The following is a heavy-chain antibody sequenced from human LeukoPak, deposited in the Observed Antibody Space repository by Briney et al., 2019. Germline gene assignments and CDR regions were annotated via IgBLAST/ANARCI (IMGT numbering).Heavy chain of an antibody. CDR2: IPYDGSNK. V-gene: IGHV3-30*02. CDR1: GFTFSDAW. D-gene: IGHD5-24*01. J-gene: IGHJ4*02. Sequence: GGSLRLSCAASGFTFSDAWMHWVRQAPGQGLEWVTFIPYDGSNKYYADSVKGRFTISRDNSKNTLSLQMNSLRAEDTAIYYCANGPTKDGYHYYFDYWGQGTLVTVSS. CDR3: ANGPTKDGYHYYFDY.